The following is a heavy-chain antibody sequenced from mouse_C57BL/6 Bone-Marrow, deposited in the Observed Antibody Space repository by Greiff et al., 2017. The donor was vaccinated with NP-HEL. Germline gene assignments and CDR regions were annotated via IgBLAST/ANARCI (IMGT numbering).Heavy chain of an antibody. Sequence: QVQLKQSGPELVKPGASVKISCKASGYAFSSSWMNWVKQRPGKGLEWIGRIYPGDGDTNYNGKFKGKATLTADKSSSTAYMQLSSLTSADSAVYFCAIYYGYAMDYWGQGTSVTVSS. D-gene: IGHD1-1*01. J-gene: IGHJ4*01. V-gene: IGHV1-82*01. CDR1: GYAFSSSW. CDR2: IYPGDGDT. CDR3: AIYYGYAMDY.